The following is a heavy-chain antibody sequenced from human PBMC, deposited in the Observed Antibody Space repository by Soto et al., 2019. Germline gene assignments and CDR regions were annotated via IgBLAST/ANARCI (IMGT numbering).Heavy chain of an antibody. J-gene: IGHJ5*01. Sequence: EVQLVESGGGLVQPGGSLRLSCAASGFPFSSYEMNWVRQAPGKGLDWVSYISTSGSTIYYADSVKGRFTIARDNAKNSLYLQMNSLRAEDTAVYYCAKDIVSWVQGTLVTVSS. CDR2: ISTSGSTI. V-gene: IGHV3-48*03. CDR1: GFPFSSYE. CDR3: AKDIVS.